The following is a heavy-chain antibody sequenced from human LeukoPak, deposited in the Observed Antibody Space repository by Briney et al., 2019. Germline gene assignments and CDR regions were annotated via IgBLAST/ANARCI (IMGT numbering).Heavy chain of an antibody. CDR2: IKQDGSEK. D-gene: IGHD6-6*01. Sequence: GGSLRLSCAASGFTFSSYRMSWVRQAPGKGLEWVANIKQDGSEKYYVDSVKGRFTISRDNAKNSLYLQMNSLRAEDTAVYYCARVRYSSSSGENWFDPWGQGTLVTVSS. J-gene: IGHJ5*02. CDR3: ARVRYSSSSGENWFDP. CDR1: GFTFSSYR. V-gene: IGHV3-7*01.